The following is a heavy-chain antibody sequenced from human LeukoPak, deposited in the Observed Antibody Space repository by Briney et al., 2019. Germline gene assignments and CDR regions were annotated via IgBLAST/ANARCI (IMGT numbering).Heavy chain of an antibody. CDR3: ARHFTYYDILTGYQHDYFDY. Sequence: ASVKVSCKASRYTFTSYGISWVRQAPGQGLEWMGWISAYNGNTNYAQKLQGRVTMTTDTSTSTAYMELRSLRSDDTAVYYCARHFTYYDILTGYQHDYFDYWGQGTLVTVSS. J-gene: IGHJ4*02. CDR1: RYTFTSYG. V-gene: IGHV1-18*01. CDR2: ISAYNGNT. D-gene: IGHD3-9*01.